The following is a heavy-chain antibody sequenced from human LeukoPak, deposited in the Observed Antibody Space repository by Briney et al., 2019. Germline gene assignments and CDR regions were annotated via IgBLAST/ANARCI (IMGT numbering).Heavy chain of an antibody. Sequence: SETLSLTCTVSGGSISSYYWSWIRQPPGKGLEWIGYIYTSGSTNYNPSLKSRVTISVDTSKNQFSLKLSSVTAADTAVYYCARGGVGATAATWFDPWGQGTLVTVSS. CDR3: ARGGVGATAATWFDP. CDR2: IYTSGST. J-gene: IGHJ5*02. V-gene: IGHV4-4*09. CDR1: GGSISSYY. D-gene: IGHD1-26*01.